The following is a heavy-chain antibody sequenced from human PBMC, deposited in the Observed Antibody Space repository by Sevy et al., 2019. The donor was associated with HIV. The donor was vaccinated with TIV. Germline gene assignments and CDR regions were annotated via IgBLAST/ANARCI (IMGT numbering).Heavy chain of an antibody. D-gene: IGHD6-13*01. CDR1: GYTFTGYY. J-gene: IGHJ4*02. V-gene: IGHV1-2*02. CDR3: GRGIAAAGGGF. CDR2: INPNSGGT. Sequence: ASVKVSCKASGYTFTGYYMHWVRQAPGQGLEWMGWINPNSGGTNYAEKFQGRVTMTRDTSISTAYMELSRLRSDDMAVYYCGRGIAAAGGGFWGQGTLVTVSS.